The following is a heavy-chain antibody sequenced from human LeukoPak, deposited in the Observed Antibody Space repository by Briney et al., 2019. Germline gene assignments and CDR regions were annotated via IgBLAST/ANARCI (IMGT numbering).Heavy chain of an antibody. Sequence: SVTVSCKASGGTFSSYAISWVRQAPGQGLEWMGGIIPIFGTANYAQKFQGRVTITADESTSTAYMELSSLRSEDTAVYYCARVGGSGQLVLTTDYYYGMDVWGQGTTVTVSS. CDR2: IIPIFGTA. J-gene: IGHJ6*02. D-gene: IGHD6-6*01. V-gene: IGHV1-69*13. CDR3: ARVGGSGQLVLTTDYYYGMDV. CDR1: GGTFSSYA.